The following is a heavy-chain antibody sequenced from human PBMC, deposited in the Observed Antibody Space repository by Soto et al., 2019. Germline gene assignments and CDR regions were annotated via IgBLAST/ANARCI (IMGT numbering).Heavy chain of an antibody. CDR2: IYYSGST. CDR3: ATYDSTGNFDY. V-gene: IGHV4-59*01. Sequence: SETLSLTCTVSGGSISNYYWSWIRQPPGKGLEWIGYIYYSGSTHYNASLKSRVTISVDTSKQQFSLKLSSVTAADTAVYYCATYDSTGNFDYWGQGTLVTVSS. J-gene: IGHJ4*02. CDR1: GGSISNYY. D-gene: IGHD3-22*01.